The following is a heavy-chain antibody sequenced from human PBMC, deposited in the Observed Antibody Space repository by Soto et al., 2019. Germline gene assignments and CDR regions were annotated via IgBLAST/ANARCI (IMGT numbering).Heavy chain of an antibody. CDR2: ISYDGSNK. V-gene: IGHV3-30-3*01. D-gene: IGHD2-15*01. CDR3: ASISGYCSGGSFYHPFDY. Sequence: QVQLVESGGGVVQPGRSLRLSCAASGFTFSSYAMHWVRQAPGKGLEWVAVISYDGSNKYYADSVKGRFTISRDNSKNTLYLQMNSLRAEDTAVYYCASISGYCSGGSFYHPFDYWGQGTLVTVSS. J-gene: IGHJ4*02. CDR1: GFTFSSYA.